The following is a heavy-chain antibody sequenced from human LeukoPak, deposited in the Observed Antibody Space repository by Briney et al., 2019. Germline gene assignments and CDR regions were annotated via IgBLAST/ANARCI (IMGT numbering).Heavy chain of an antibody. Sequence: GASVKVSYQDSGYTFTSYYINWVRQATGQGLEWTGWINPNRGNSGYAQKFQGRVTMTRNTSISTAYMELSSLRSEDTAVYYCARGDNLVVAAPRRYYYYYHMDVWGKGTTVTISS. CDR1: GYTFTSYY. D-gene: IGHD2-15*01. CDR2: INPNRGNS. J-gene: IGHJ6*03. V-gene: IGHV1-8*01. CDR3: ARGDNLVVAAPRRYYYYYHMDV.